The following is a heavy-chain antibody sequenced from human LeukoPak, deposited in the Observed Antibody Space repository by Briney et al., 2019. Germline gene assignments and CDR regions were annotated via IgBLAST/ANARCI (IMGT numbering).Heavy chain of an antibody. J-gene: IGHJ4*02. CDR2: IRSKTYGGAT. CDR3: TRIGMDVIGRDPVDY. V-gene: IGHV3-49*04. D-gene: IGHD5-24*01. Sequence: GGSLRLSCAASGFTFRDYAMSWVRLAPGKGLQWVGFIRSKTYGGATDYAESVKGRFTIYRDDSHSIAYLKMNRLEIEDTAVYFCTRIGMDVIGRDPVDYWGQGTLVTVSS. CDR1: GFTFRDYA.